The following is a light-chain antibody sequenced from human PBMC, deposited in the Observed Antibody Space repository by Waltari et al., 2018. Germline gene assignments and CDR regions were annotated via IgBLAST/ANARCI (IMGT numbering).Light chain of an antibody. V-gene: IGKV3-11*01. CDR3: QQRSNWPYT. CDR2: DAS. J-gene: IGKJ2*01. Sequence: EIVLTQSPATLSLSPGGRATLSCRASPTVRSYLAWYQQKPGQAPRLLLFDASSRATGIPAKFSGSGSGTDFTLTVSNLEPEDFAIYYCQQRSNWPYTFGQGTRVEIK. CDR1: PTVRSY.